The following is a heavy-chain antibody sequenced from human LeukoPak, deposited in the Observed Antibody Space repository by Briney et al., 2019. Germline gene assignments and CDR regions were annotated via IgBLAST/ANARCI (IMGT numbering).Heavy chain of an antibody. CDR1: GGSFSGYY. Sequence: PSETLSLTCAVYGGSFSGYYWSWIRQPPGKGLEWIGEINHSGSTNYNPSLKSRVTISVDTSKNQFSLKLSSVTAADTAVYYCAREYLISPYDSSGYLDYWGQGTLVTVSS. V-gene: IGHV4-34*01. D-gene: IGHD3-22*01. CDR3: AREYLISPYDSSGYLDY. CDR2: INHSGST. J-gene: IGHJ4*02.